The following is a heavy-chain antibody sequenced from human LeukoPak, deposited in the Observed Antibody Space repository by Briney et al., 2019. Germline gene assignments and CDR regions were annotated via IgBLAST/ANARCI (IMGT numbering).Heavy chain of an antibody. CDR1: GGSISSGGYS. CDR2: IYHSGST. D-gene: IGHD4-17*01. CDR3: ARFLTVTPDAFDI. J-gene: IGHJ3*02. Sequence: PSQTLSLTCAVSGGSISSGGYSWSWIRQPPGKGLEWIGYIYHSGSTYYNPSLKSRVTISVDRSKNQFSLKLSSVTAADTAVYYCARFLTVTPDAFDIWGQGTMVTVSS. V-gene: IGHV4-30-2*01.